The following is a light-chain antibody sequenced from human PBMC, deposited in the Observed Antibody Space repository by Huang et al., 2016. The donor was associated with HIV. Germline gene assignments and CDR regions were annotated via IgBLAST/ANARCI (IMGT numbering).Light chain of an antibody. CDR2: HAS. CDR3: QQRGDWPWT. J-gene: IGKJ1*01. V-gene: IGKV3-11*01. CDR1: HSISSN. Sequence: EIVLTQSPVTLSLSPGERATLSCRASHSISSNLAWFQQKPGLAPRLLIFHASNRAAGIPARFSGSGSGTDFALTISSLEPEDFAVYYCQQRGDWPWTFGQGTKVEIK.